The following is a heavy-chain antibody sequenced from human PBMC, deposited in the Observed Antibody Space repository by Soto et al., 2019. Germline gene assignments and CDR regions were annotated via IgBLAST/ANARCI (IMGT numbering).Heavy chain of an antibody. CDR3: ARDYDFWSGSYYFDY. V-gene: IGHV4-4*07. Sequence: SETLSLTCTVSGGSISSYYWSWIRQPAGKGLEWIGRIYTSGSTNYNPSLKSRVTMSVDTSKNQFSLKLSSVTAADTAVYYCARDYDFWSGSYYFDYWGQGNLVTVSS. CDR1: GGSISSYY. J-gene: IGHJ4*02. CDR2: IYTSGST. D-gene: IGHD3-3*01.